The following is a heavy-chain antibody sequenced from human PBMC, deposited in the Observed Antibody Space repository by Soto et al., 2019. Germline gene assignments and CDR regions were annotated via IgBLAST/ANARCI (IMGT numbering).Heavy chain of an antibody. CDR1: GGTFSSYT. D-gene: IGHD3-3*01. CDR2: IIPILGIA. CDR3: AREPRFSNQYYYYYMDV. Sequence: SGKVSCKASGGTFSSYTISWVRQAPGQGLEWMGRIIPILGIANYAQKFQGRVTITADKSTSTAYMELSSLRSEDTAVYYCAREPRFSNQYYYYYMDVWGKGTTVTVSS. J-gene: IGHJ6*03. V-gene: IGHV1-69*04.